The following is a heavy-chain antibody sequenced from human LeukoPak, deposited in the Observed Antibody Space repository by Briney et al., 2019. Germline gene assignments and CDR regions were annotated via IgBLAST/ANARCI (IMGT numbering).Heavy chain of an antibody. V-gene: IGHV3-48*04. J-gene: IGHJ4*02. CDR1: GFSFSRYG. CDR2: IRSSDSTT. D-gene: IGHD3-22*01. CDR3: AKRADSSAHSFDY. Sequence: GGSLIPSCAASGFSFSRYGMKWVRPAPGKGLEWLSYIRSSDSTTYYADSVKGRFTISRDNAKNSLYLQMDSLRVEDTAVYYCAKRADSSAHSFDYWGQGTLVTVSS.